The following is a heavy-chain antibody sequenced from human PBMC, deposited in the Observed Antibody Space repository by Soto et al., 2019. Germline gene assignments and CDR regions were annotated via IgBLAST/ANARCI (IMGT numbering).Heavy chain of an antibody. Sequence: GGSLRLSCAASGFTFSNAWMSWVRQAPGKGLEWVGRIKSKTDGGTTDYAAPVKGRFTISRDDSKNTLYLQMNSLKTEDTAVYYCTTDLFYDILTGPDAFDIWGQGTMVTVSS. D-gene: IGHD3-9*01. CDR2: IKSKTDGGTT. CDR3: TTDLFYDILTGPDAFDI. V-gene: IGHV3-15*01. J-gene: IGHJ3*02. CDR1: GFTFSNAW.